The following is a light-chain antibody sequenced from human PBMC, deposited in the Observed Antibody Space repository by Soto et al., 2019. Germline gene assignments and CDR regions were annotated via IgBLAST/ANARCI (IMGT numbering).Light chain of an antibody. CDR2: SNT. V-gene: IGLV1-44*01. CDR3: AAWDDSLGGLVV. CDR1: SSNIGINT. J-gene: IGLJ2*01. Sequence: QSVLTQPPSASGTPGQRVIISCSGSSSNIGINTVNWYQHLPGTAPKLLIFSNTQRPSGVPDRFSGSKSGTSASLAISGLQSEDEADYYCAAWDDSLGGLVVFGGGTKL.